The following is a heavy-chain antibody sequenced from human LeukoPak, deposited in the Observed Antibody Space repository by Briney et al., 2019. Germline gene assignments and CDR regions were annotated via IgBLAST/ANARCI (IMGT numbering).Heavy chain of an antibody. D-gene: IGHD3-10*02. CDR2: ISSSGSTI. Sequence: GGSLRLSCAASGFTFNTYGMNWVRQAPGKGLEWVSYISSSGSTIYYADSVKGRFTISRDNAKNSLYLQMNSLRAEDTAVYYCAELGITMIGGVWGKGTTVTVSS. V-gene: IGHV3-48*04. CDR1: GFTFNTYG. J-gene: IGHJ6*04. CDR3: AELGITMIGGV.